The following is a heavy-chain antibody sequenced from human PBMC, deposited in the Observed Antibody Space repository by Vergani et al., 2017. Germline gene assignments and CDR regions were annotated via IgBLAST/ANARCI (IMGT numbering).Heavy chain of an antibody. V-gene: IGHV3-23*04. D-gene: IGHD2-2*01. Sequence: VQLVQSGAEVKKPGASVKVSCKASGGTFSSYAMSWVRQAPGKGLEWVSAISGSGGSTYYADSVKGRFTISRDNSKNTLYLQMNSLRAEDTAVYYCAKGVVVPSLDYWGQGTLVTVSS. CDR1: GGTFSSYA. CDR3: AKGVVVPSLDY. CDR2: ISGSGGST. J-gene: IGHJ4*02.